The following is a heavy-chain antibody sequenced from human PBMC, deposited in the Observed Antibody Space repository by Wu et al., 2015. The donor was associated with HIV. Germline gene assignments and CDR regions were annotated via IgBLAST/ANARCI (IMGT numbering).Heavy chain of an antibody. J-gene: IGHJ6*02. CDR1: GYAFSTYY. CDR3: ARDLLPTTSWTDFYYYGLNV. CDR2: INPGIGST. V-gene: IGHV1-46*01. Sequence: QVQLVQSGAEMKKPGASVNISCKASGYAFSTYYIHWVRQAPGQGLEWMGLINPGIGSTYYAEKFQGRVTMTRDTSTNTVNMQLGTLTSEDTAVYYCARDLLPTTSWTDFYYYGLNVWGQGTTVTVSS. D-gene: IGHD2-2*01.